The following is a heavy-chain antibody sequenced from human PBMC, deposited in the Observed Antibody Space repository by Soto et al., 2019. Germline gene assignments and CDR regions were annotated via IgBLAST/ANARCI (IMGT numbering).Heavy chain of an antibody. J-gene: IGHJ5*02. CDR2: IYYSGST. CDR1: GGSISSYY. Sequence: SETLSLTCTVSGGSISSYYWSWIRQPPGEGLEWIGYIYYSGSTNYNPSLKSRVTISVDTSKNQFSLKLSSVTAADTAVYYCARVDKGDWFDPWGQGTLVTVSS. D-gene: IGHD1-26*01. V-gene: IGHV4-59*01. CDR3: ARVDKGDWFDP.